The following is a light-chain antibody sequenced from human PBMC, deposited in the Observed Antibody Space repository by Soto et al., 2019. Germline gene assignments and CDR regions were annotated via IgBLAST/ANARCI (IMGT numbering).Light chain of an antibody. Sequence: EIVLTQSPGTLSLSPGEGATLSCRATQSVSSIYLAWYQQKPGQAPRLLIYGTSNRASGIPDRFSGSGSGTDFTLAISRVESEDFGFYYCQQYGRSPITFGQAITFGQGTRLEIK. CDR3: QQYGRSPITFGQAIT. CDR1: QSVSSIY. V-gene: IGKV3-20*01. CDR2: GTS. J-gene: IGKJ5*01.